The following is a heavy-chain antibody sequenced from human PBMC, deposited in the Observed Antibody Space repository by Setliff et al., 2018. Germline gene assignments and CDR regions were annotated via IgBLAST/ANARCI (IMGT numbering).Heavy chain of an antibody. J-gene: IGHJ4*02. D-gene: IGHD6-19*01. CDR3: STKGVPGT. CDR2: ISRGGTLI. Sequence: PGGSLRLSCGATGFTFKSHDMHWVRQAPGEGLEWVAYISRGGTLIYYPDSVRGRFTISRDDAKNSVSLQMNSLRAEDTAVYHCSTKGVPGTGGQGTLVTVSS. V-gene: IGHV3-48*03. CDR1: GFTFKSHD.